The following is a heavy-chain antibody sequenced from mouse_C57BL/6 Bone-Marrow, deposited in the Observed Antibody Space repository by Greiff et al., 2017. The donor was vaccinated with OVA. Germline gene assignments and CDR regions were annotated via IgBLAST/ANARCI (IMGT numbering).Heavy chain of an antibody. D-gene: IGHD3-3*01. CDR3: TSRGLLWFAD. J-gene: IGHJ3*01. CDR2: IDPETGGT. V-gene: IGHV1-15*01. CDR1: GYTFTDYE. Sequence: QVQLQQSGAELVRPGASVTLSCKASGYTFTDYEMHWVKQTPVHGLEWIGAIDPETGGTAYNQKFKGKAILTADKSSSTAYMKLRSLTSEDSAVYCCTSRGLLWFADWGQGTLVTVSA.